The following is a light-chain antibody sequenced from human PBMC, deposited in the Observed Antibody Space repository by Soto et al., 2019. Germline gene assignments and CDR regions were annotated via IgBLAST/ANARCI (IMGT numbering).Light chain of an antibody. CDR3: SSYTSSSPVV. CDR2: EVS. CDR1: SSDVGGYNY. V-gene: IGLV2-14*01. Sequence: QSALTHPASVSGSPGQSITISCPGTSSDVGGYNYVSWYQQHPGKAPKLMIYEVSNRPSGVSNRFSGSKSGNTASLTISGLQAEDEADYYCSSYTSSSPVVFGGGTKLTVL. J-gene: IGLJ2*01.